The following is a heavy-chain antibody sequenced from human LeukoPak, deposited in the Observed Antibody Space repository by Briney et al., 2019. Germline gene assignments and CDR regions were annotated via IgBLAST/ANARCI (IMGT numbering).Heavy chain of an antibody. CDR2: ISSSSSTI. V-gene: IGHV3-48*01. J-gene: IGHJ3*02. CDR1: GFTFSSYS. D-gene: IGHD5-24*01. CDR3: ARSDGYNADDAFDI. Sequence: GGSLRLSCAASGFTFSSYSMNWVRQAPGKGLEWVSYISSSSSTIYYADSVKGRFTISRDNAKSSLYLQMNSLRAEDTAVYYCARSDGYNADDAFDIWGQGTMVTVSS.